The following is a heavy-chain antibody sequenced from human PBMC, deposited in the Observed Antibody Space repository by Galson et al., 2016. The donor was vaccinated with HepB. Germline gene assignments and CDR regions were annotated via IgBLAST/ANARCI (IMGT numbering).Heavy chain of an antibody. CDR1: GFTFSDAW. J-gene: IGHJ4*02. V-gene: IGHV3-15*01. CDR3: TISDFSDY. D-gene: IGHD4-11*01. CDR2: ILSKAHGGTK. Sequence: SLRLSCAASGFTFSDAWMMWVRQAPGKGLEWVGRILSKAHGGTKHYAAPVKGRFTISRDDSENTLYLQMNSLKIEDTAIYYCTISDFSDYWGQGTLVTVSS.